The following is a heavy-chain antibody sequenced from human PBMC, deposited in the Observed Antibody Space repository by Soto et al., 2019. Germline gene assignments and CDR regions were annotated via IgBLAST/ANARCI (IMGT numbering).Heavy chain of an antibody. J-gene: IGHJ4*02. CDR3: ASLPGYSGYDYY. D-gene: IGHD5-12*01. Sequence: SVKVSCKASGGTFSSYTISWVRQAPGQGLEWMGRIIPILGIANYAQKFQGRVTITADKSTSTAYMELSSLRSEDTAVYYCASLPGYSGYDYYWGQGTLVTVSS. CDR2: IIPILGIA. V-gene: IGHV1-69*02. CDR1: GGTFSSYT.